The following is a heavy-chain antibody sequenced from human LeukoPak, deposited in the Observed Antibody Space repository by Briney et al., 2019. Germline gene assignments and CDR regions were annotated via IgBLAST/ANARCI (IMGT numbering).Heavy chain of an antibody. Sequence: GGSLRLSCAASGFSFSSFAMTWVRQAPGKGLEWVSTIRSNGATAYNADSVKGRFTISRDNSKNTVYLQMNSLRVEDTAIYYCARGQEFDDGVFDFWGREPWSPSPQ. CDR1: GFSFSSFA. CDR2: IRSNGATA. V-gene: IGHV3-23*01. D-gene: IGHD1-1*01. J-gene: IGHJ4*02. CDR3: ARGQEFDDGVFDF.